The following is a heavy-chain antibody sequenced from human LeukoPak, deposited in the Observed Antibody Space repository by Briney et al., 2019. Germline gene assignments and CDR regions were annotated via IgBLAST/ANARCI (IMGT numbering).Heavy chain of an antibody. CDR2: MNIDGSEK. Sequence: GGSLRLSCAASGFTFSNYWMGWVRQAPGKRLEWVANMNIDGSEKYYADSVKGRFSISRDNARNSVYLQMASLRVEDTAVYYCARDGPVWGSYRYPDYWGRGTLVTVSS. D-gene: IGHD3-16*02. J-gene: IGHJ4*02. CDR1: GFTFSNYW. CDR3: ARDGPVWGSYRYPDY. V-gene: IGHV3-7*01.